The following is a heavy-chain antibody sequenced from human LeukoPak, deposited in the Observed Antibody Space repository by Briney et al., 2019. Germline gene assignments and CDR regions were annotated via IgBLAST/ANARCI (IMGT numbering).Heavy chain of an antibody. CDR3: AKVGTTVTGLD. D-gene: IGHD4-17*01. V-gene: IGHV3-48*03. J-gene: IGHJ4*02. CDR2: ISSSGSTI. Sequence: GGSLRLSCAASGFTFSSYEMNWVRQAPGKGLEWVSYISSSGSTIYYADSVKGRFTISRDNSKNTLYLQMNSLRAEDTAVYYCAKVGTTVTGLDWGQGTLVTVSS. CDR1: GFTFSSYE.